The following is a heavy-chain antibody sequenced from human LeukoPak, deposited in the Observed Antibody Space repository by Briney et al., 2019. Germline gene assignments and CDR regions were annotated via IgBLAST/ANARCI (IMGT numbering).Heavy chain of an antibody. CDR2: IWYDGSNK. V-gene: IGHV3-33*01. CDR3: ARGAMVTSTMSYFDY. J-gene: IGHJ4*02. D-gene: IGHD5-18*01. CDR1: GFTFSSYG. Sequence: PGGSLRLSCAASGFTFSSYGTHWVRQAPGKGLEWVAVIWYDGSNKYYADSVKGRFTISRDNSKNTLYLQMNSLRAEDTAVYYCARGAMVTSTMSYFDYWGQGTLVTVSS.